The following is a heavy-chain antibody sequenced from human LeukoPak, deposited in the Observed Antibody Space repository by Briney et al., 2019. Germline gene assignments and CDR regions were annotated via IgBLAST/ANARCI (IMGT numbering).Heavy chain of an antibody. CDR1: GFTFSSYG. Sequence: GGSLRLSCAASGFTFSSYGMHWVRQAPGKGLEWVAVISYDGSNKYYADSVKGRFTISRDNSKNTLYLQMNSLRAEDTAVYYCAKERGGYYDPWGQGTLVTVSS. J-gene: IGHJ5*02. D-gene: IGHD2-8*01. CDR3: AKERGGYYDP. CDR2: ISYDGSNK. V-gene: IGHV3-30*18.